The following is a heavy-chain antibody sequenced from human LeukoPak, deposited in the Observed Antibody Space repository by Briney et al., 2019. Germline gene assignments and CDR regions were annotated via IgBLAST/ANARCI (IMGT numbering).Heavy chain of an antibody. J-gene: IGHJ3*02. CDR2: ISYDGSSK. D-gene: IGHD1-1*01. V-gene: IGHV3-30*18. CDR1: GFTFSSYG. CDR3: AKSTRDLDDAFDI. Sequence: GGSLRLSCAASGFTFSSYGMHWVRQAPGKGLEWVAVISYDGSSKYYADSVKGRFTISRDNSKNTLYLQMNSLRAEDTAVYYCAKSTRDLDDAFDIWGQGTMVTVSS.